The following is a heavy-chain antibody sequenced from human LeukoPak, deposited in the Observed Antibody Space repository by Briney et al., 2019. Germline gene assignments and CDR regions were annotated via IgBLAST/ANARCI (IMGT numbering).Heavy chain of an antibody. CDR3: ARAGFTFSDYFGSFFDY. J-gene: IGHJ4*02. CDR2: ISYDGSHK. D-gene: IGHD3-10*01. CDR1: GFTFRNYA. V-gene: IGHV3-30*04. Sequence: GRSLRLSCAASGFTFRNYAMHWVRQGPGKGLEWVAVISYDGSHKYYADSVKGRFTISRDNSKNTMYLQMNSLRAEDTAVYYCARAGFTFSDYFGSFFDYWGQGTLVTVSS.